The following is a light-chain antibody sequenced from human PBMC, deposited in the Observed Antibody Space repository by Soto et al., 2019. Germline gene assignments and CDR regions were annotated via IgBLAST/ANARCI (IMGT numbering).Light chain of an antibody. Sequence: EIVMTQSPATLSVSPGERATLSCRASQSVSSNLAWYQQKPGQAPRLLIYGASTRATGIPARFSGSGSGTEFTLTISSLQSEDFATYYCQQSYSTPPYTFGQGTKL. J-gene: IGKJ2*01. CDR1: QSVSSN. CDR2: GAS. V-gene: IGKV3-15*01. CDR3: QQSYSTPPYT.